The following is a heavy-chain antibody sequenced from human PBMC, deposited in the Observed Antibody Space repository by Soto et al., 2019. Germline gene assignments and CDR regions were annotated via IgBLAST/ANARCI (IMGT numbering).Heavy chain of an antibody. Sequence: QLQLQESGPGLVKPSETLSLTCTVSGGSISSSSYYWGWIRQPPGKGLEWIGSIYYSGSTYYNPSLKRRVTRAVDRSKNQFSLKLFSVTAADTAVYCCASPLSYCGGDCYDTFDYWGLGTLVTVSS. CDR1: GGSISSSSYY. D-gene: IGHD2-21*02. V-gene: IGHV4-39*01. CDR3: ASPLSYCGGDCYDTFDY. J-gene: IGHJ4*02. CDR2: IYYSGST.